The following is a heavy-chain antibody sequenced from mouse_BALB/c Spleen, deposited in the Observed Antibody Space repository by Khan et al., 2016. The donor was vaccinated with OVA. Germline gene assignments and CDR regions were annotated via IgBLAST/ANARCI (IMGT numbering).Heavy chain of an antibody. V-gene: IGHV1-7*01. J-gene: IGHJ2*01. CDR2: IHPTSGYT. CDR1: GYTFTTYW. Sequence: QVQLKQSGAELAKPGASVKMSCKASGYTFTTYWMHWVKQRPGQGLAWIGYIHPTSGYTDYNEKFKDRAILSADKSSSTAYMQLSSLTSEDSAVYYCTRDRIDDWGQGTTLTVSS. CDR3: TRDRIDD.